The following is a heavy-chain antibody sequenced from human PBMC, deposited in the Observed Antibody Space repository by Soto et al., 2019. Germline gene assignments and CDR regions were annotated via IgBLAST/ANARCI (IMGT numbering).Heavy chain of an antibody. CDR1: GGSITRSHW. Sequence: PSETLSLTCAVSGGSITRSHWWSWVRQAPGKRLEWIWEVYLTGNTNYNPSLQSRVTVSVDSSKNQFSLELSSVTAADTAVYYFARCRVSRLRRAGGGMVLWGQGTTVNVSS. J-gene: IGHJ6*02. CDR3: ARCRVSRLRRAGGGMVL. CDR2: VYLTGNT. V-gene: IGHV4-4*02. D-gene: IGHD3-16*01.